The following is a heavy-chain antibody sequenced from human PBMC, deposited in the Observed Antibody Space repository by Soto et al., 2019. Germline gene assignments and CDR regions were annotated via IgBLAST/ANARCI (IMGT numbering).Heavy chain of an antibody. CDR3: ARDRRYYDSSGYLTYYYYGMDV. Sequence: GESLRLSCAASGVTFSDYYMSWIRQPPGKGLEWVSYISSSGSTIYYADSVKGRFTISRDNAKNSLYLQMNSLRAEDTAVYYCARDRRYYDSSGYLTYYYYGMDVWGQGTTVTVSS. J-gene: IGHJ6*02. CDR1: GVTFSDYY. D-gene: IGHD3-22*01. V-gene: IGHV3-11*01. CDR2: ISSSGSTI.